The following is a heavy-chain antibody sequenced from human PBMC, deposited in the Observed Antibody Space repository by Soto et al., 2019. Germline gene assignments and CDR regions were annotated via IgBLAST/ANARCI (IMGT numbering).Heavy chain of an antibody. V-gene: IGHV4-30-2*01. CDR1: VRSISSGGYS. CDR2: IYHSGST. CDR3: AREVNGIAALDP. J-gene: IGHJ5*02. Sequence: TLSLTGAVSVRSISSGGYSWSWILQPPGKGLEWIGYIYHSGSTYYNPSLKSRVTISVDRSKNQFSLKLSSVTAADTAVYYCAREVNGIAALDPWGQGTLVTVSS. D-gene: IGHD6-6*01.